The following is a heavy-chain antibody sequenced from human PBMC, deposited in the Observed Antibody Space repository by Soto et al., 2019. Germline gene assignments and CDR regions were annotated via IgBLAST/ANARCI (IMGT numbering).Heavy chain of an antibody. V-gene: IGHV1-69*13. J-gene: IGHJ4*02. CDR2: IIPIFGTA. D-gene: IGHD2-15*01. Sequence: SVKVSCKASGGTFSSYAISWVRQAPGQGLEWMGGIIPIFGTANYAQKFQGRVTITADESTSTAYMELSSLRSEDTAVYYCVISLGYCRGGSCYFGHLAYWGQGTLVTVSS. CDR1: GGTFSSYA. CDR3: VISLGYCRGGSCYFGHLAY.